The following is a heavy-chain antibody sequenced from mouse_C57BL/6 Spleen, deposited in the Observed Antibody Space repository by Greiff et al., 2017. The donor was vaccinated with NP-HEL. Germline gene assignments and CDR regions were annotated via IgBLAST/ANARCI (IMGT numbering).Heavy chain of an antibody. CDR3: ARSTPYDYHDWFAY. CDR1: GYSFTDYN. V-gene: IGHV1-39*01. D-gene: IGHD2-4*01. J-gene: IGHJ3*01. Sequence: EVKLMESGPELVKPGASVKISCKASGYSFTDYNMNWVKQSNGKSLEWIGVINPNYGPTSYNQKFKGKATLTVDQSSSTAYMQLNSLTSEDSAVYYCARSTPYDYHDWFAYWGQVTLVTVSA. CDR2: INPNYGPT.